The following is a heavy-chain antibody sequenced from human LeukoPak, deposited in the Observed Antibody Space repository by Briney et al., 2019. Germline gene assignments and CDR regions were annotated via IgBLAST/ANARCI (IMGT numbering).Heavy chain of an antibody. CDR3: AKGRRALIPWVDS. Sequence: PGGSLTHSCAASGFTFSSYAMSWVRQAPGKGLEWVSGMSGSGASTYYADSVKGRFTISRDNSRNTPYLQMNSLRVDDTAVYYCAKGRRALIPWVDSWGQGILVTVSS. CDR2: MSGSGAST. J-gene: IGHJ4*02. D-gene: IGHD7-27*01. V-gene: IGHV3-23*01. CDR1: GFTFSSYA.